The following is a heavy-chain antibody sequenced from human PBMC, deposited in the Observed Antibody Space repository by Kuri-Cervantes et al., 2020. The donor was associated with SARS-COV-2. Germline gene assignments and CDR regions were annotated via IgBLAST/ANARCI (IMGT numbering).Heavy chain of an antibody. CDR2: IYPGDSDT. D-gene: IGHD3-10*01. CDR3: ARSGRGYYYYGMDV. V-gene: IGHV5-51*01. J-gene: IGHJ6*02. CDR1: GYSFTGYW. Sequence: KVSCKGSGYSFTGYWICWVRQMPGKGLEWMGIIYPGDSDTRYSPFFQGQVTISADKSISTAYLQWSSLKSSDTAMYYCARSGRGYYYYGMDVWGQGTTVTVSS.